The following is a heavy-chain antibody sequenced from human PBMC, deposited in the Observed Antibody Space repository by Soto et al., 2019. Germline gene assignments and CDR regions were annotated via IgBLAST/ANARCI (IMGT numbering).Heavy chain of an antibody. D-gene: IGHD6-13*01. CDR1: GFTFSSDS. Sequence: GGSLRLSCAASGFTFSSDSMNWVRQAPGKGLEWVSSISSSSSYIYYADSVKGRFTISRDNAKNSLYLQMNSLRAEDTAVYYCARDFLVRLYYYMDVWGKGTTVTVSS. CDR3: ARDFLVRLYYYMDV. J-gene: IGHJ6*03. V-gene: IGHV3-21*01. CDR2: ISSSSSYI.